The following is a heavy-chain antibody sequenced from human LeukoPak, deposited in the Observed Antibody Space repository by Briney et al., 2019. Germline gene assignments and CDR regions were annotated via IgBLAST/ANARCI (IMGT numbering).Heavy chain of an antibody. Sequence: GRSLRLSCAASGFTFSSYWMHWVRQAPGRGLVWVSRINSDGSSTTYADSVKGRFTISRDNAKHTLYLQMNSLRAEDTAVYYCARDHGGLDYWGQGTLVTVSS. CDR1: GFTFSSYW. CDR2: INSDGSST. J-gene: IGHJ4*02. V-gene: IGHV3-74*01. D-gene: IGHD2-21*01. CDR3: ARDHGGLDY.